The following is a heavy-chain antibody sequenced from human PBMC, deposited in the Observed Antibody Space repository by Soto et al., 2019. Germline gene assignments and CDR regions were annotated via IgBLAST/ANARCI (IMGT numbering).Heavy chain of an antibody. CDR1: GYTFTSYG. J-gene: IGHJ5*02. V-gene: IGHV1-18*04. D-gene: IGHD3-22*01. Sequence: ASVKVSCKASGYTFTSYGISWVRQAPGQGLEWMGWISAYNGNTNYAQKLQGRVTMTTDTSTSTAYMELRSLRSDDTAVYYCARDTDVSSGYYPRPGWFDPWGQGTLVTVSS. CDR3: ARDTDVSSGYYPRPGWFDP. CDR2: ISAYNGNT.